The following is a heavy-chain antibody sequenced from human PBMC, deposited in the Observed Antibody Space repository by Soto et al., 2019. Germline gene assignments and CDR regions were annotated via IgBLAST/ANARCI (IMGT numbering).Heavy chain of an antibody. Sequence: GGSLRLSCAASGFTFSSYGMHWVRQAPGKGLEWVSAISGSGGSTYYADSVKGRFTISRDNSKNMVYLQMNSLTGEDTALYYCARSTLEWLLGMAALDVWGQGTTVTVSS. J-gene: IGHJ6*02. CDR3: ARSTLEWLLGMAALDV. V-gene: IGHV3-23*01. D-gene: IGHD3-3*01. CDR2: ISGSGGST. CDR1: GFTFSSYG.